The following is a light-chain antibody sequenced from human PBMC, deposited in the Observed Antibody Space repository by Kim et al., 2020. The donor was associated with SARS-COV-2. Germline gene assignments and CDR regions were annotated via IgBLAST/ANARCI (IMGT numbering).Light chain of an antibody. CDR1: QDSSNH. Sequence: ASVGDGVTITCRAGQDSSNHLAWYQQKPGKVPKVLISAASALQSGVPSRFSGSRSGTDFTLTISSLQPEDVATYYCQKYDNAPWTFGQGTKVDIK. J-gene: IGKJ1*01. CDR3: QKYDNAPWT. V-gene: IGKV1-27*01. CDR2: AAS.